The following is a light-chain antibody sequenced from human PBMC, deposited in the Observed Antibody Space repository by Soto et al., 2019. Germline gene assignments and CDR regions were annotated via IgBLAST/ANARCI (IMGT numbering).Light chain of an antibody. J-gene: IGLJ2*01. CDR3: QSYDPTLRTSL. V-gene: IGLV6-57*04. CDR1: SGSIANNY. CDR2: ENN. Sequence: NFMLTQPHSVSESPGKTLSISCTRSSGSIANNYVQWYQQRPGSAPTTVIYENNQRLSGVPDRFSGSTDGSSNSASLTISGLQADDEADYYCQSYDPTLRTSLFGGGTQLTVL.